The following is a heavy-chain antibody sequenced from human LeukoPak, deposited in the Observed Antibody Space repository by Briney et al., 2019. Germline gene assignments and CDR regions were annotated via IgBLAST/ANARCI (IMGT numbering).Heavy chain of an antibody. V-gene: IGHV1-2*06. CDR3: ARPIGYYDSSGYYSRESYYYYMDV. D-gene: IGHD3-22*01. CDR1: GYTFTGYY. J-gene: IGHJ6*03. CDR2: INPNSGGT. Sequence: ASVKVSCKASGYTFTGYYMHLVRQAPGQGLEWMGRINPNSGGTNYAQKFQGRVTMTRDTSISTAYMELSRLRSDDTAVYYCARPIGYYDSSGYYSRESYYYYMDVWGKGTTVTVSS.